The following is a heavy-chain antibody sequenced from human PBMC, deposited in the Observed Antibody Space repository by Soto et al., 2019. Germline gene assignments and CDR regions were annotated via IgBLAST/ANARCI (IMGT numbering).Heavy chain of an antibody. CDR1: GFTFSSYG. Sequence: QVQLVESGGGVVQPGRSLRLSCAASGFTFSSYGMHWVRQAPGKGLEWVAVIWYDGSNKYYADSVKGRFTISRDNSKNTLYLQMNRLRAEDTAVYYCARGGGGPYYFDYWGQGTLVTVSS. CDR3: ARGGGGPYYFDY. J-gene: IGHJ4*02. CDR2: IWYDGSNK. V-gene: IGHV3-33*01. D-gene: IGHD3-16*01.